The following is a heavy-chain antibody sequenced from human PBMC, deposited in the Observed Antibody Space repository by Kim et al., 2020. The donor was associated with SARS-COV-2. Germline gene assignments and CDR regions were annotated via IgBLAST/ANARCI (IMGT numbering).Heavy chain of an antibody. J-gene: IGHJ6*02. CDR2: INPNSGGT. CDR3: ARDQRLGTIWLWGMDV. Sequence: ASVKVSCKASGYTFTGYYMHWVRQAPGQGLEWMGWINPNSGGTNYAQKFQGRVTMTRDTSISTAYMELSRLRSDDTAVYYCARDQRLGTIWLWGMDVWGQGTTVTVSS. D-gene: IGHD3-3*01. CDR1: GYTFTGYY. V-gene: IGHV1-2*02.